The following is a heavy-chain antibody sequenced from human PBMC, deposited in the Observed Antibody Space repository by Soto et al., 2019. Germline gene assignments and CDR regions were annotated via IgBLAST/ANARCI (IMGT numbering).Heavy chain of an antibody. CDR3: ARGGISHWAYFYYMDV. CDR1: GGSLSDYF. Sequence: SETLSLTCVVSGGSLSDYFWSWIRQPPGMALEWIGEINHLGSINYNPSLKSRVTMSVDTSKNQFSLTLNSATAADTATYYCARGGISHWAYFYYMDVWDRATTVTVSS. CDR2: INHLGSI. J-gene: IGHJ6*03. V-gene: IGHV4-34*01. D-gene: IGHD2-21*01.